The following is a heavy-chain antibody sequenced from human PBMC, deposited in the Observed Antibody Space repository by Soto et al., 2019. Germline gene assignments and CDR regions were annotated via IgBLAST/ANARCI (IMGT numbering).Heavy chain of an antibody. CDR1: GYTFTSYD. J-gene: IGHJ3*02. CDR2: MNPNSGNT. V-gene: IGHV1-8*01. CDR3: ARGLKDGSVILDAFDI. Sequence: QVQLVQSGAEVKKPGASVKVSCKASGYTFTSYDINWVRQATGQGLEWMGWMNPNSGNTGYAQKFQGRVTMTRNTTIRTAYMELSRLRSEDTAVDYCARGLKDGSVILDAFDIWGQGTMVTVSS. D-gene: IGHD3-10*01.